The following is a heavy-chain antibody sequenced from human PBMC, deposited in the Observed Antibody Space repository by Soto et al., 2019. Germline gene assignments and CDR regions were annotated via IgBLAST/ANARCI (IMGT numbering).Heavy chain of an antibody. CDR3: ARGPTKDCSSTSCPDNWFDP. D-gene: IGHD2-2*01. CDR1: GGSFSGYY. V-gene: IGHV4-34*01. J-gene: IGHJ5*02. CDR2: INKSEST. Sequence: QVQLQQWGAGLLKPSETLSLTCAVYGGSFSGYYWSWIRQPPGKGLDGIGEINKSESTNYNPSLKSRVTISVDTSKNQFSLKLSSVTAADTAVYYCARGPTKDCSSTSCPDNWFDPWGQGTLVTVSS.